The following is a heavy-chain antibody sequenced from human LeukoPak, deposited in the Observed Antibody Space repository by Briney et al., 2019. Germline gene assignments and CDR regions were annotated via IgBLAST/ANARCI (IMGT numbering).Heavy chain of an antibody. J-gene: IGHJ4*01. D-gene: IGHD3-9*01. Sequence: GGSLRLFCAASGFTFNTYWMSWVRQAPGKGLEWVANIKEDGSEKYYVDSMKGRFTISRDNAKNSLYLQMNSLRAEDTAVYYCARSTIFPDYWGHGTLVTVSS. CDR3: ARSTIFPDY. CDR2: IKEDGSEK. CDR1: GFTFNTYW. V-gene: IGHV3-7*01.